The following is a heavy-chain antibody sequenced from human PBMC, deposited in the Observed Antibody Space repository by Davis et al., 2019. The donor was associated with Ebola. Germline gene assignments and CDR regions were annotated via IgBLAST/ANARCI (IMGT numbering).Heavy chain of an antibody. CDR1: GYTFTSYY. CDR2: INPSGGST. CDR3: ARDRYSVGVTNYLGY. Sequence: ASVKVSCKASGYTFTSYYIHWVRQAPGQGLEWMGIINPSGGSTSNAQKFQGRVTMTRDTSTSTVYMELSSLRSEDTAVYYCARDRYSVGVTNYLGYRGQGTLVTVSS. J-gene: IGHJ4*02. D-gene: IGHD1-26*01. V-gene: IGHV1-46*01.